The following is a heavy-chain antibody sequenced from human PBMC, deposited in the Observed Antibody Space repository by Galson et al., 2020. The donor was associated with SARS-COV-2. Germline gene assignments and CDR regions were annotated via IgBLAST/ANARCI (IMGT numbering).Heavy chain of an antibody. CDR2: ISYNGSNK. CDR1: GFTFSSYA. Sequence: QLGESLKISCAASGFTFSSYAMRWVRQAPGKGLEWVAVISYNGSNKYYADSVKGRFTISRDNSKNTLYLQMNSLRAEDTAVYYCAREDRRITIFGVVIMNYFDYWGQGTLVTVSS. J-gene: IGHJ4*02. V-gene: IGHV3-30*04. CDR3: AREDRRITIFGVVIMNYFDY. D-gene: IGHD3-3*01.